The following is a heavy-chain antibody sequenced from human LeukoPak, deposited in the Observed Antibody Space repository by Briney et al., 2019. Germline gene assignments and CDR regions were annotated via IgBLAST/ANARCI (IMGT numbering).Heavy chain of an antibody. D-gene: IGHD3-22*01. Sequence: SETLSLTCTVSGGSISSYYWSWIRQPPGKGLEWIGYIYYSGSTNYNPSLKSRVTISVDTSKNQFSLKLSSVTAADTAVYYCARDPVRLGTFDIWGQGTVVTVSS. CDR1: GGSISSYY. J-gene: IGHJ3*02. CDR2: IYYSGST. CDR3: ARDPVRLGTFDI. V-gene: IGHV4-59*01.